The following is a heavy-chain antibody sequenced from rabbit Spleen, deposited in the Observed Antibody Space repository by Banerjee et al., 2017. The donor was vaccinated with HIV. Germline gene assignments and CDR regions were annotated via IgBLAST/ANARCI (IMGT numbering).Heavy chain of an antibody. CDR1: GIDFSSRYW. V-gene: IGHV1S40*01. J-gene: IGHJ3*01. CDR2: IDTGSSGFT. Sequence: QSLEESGGALVKPGASLTLTCKASGIDFSSRYWISWVRQAPGKGLEWIACIDTGSSGFTYFASWAKGRFTISKTSSTTVTLQLTRLTAADTATYFCARAIVPWLGLTRLDLWGPGTLVTVS. D-gene: IGHD4-1*01. CDR3: ARAIVPWLGLTRLDL.